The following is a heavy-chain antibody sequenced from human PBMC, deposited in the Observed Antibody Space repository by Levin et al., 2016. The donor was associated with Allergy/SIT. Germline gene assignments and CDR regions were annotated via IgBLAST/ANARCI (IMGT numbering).Heavy chain of an antibody. CDR3: ALAGYYRFDN. Sequence: GGSLRLSCAASGFTFSNSWMHWVRQAPGKGLVWVSRINNVASDITYADSVRGRFTISRDNARNTLYLQMFDLRADDTAVYYCALAGYYRFDNWGKGTTVTVSS. CDR1: GFTFSNSW. CDR2: INNVASDI. V-gene: IGHV3-74*01. D-gene: IGHD3-22*01. J-gene: IGHJ6*04.